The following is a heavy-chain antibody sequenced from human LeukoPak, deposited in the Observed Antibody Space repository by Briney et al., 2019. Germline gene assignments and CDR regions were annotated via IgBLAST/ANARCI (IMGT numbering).Heavy chain of an antibody. CDR1: GGSIRSSYYY. CDR3: ARAFRAYYDILTGPNWFDP. Sequence: SETLSLTCTVSGGSIRSSYYYWGWIRQPPGTGLEWIGSIYDSGSTYYNPSLKSRVTISVDTSKNQFSLKLNSVTAADTAVYYCARAFRAYYDILTGPNWFDPWGQGTLVTVSS. D-gene: IGHD3-9*01. V-gene: IGHV4-39*01. J-gene: IGHJ5*02. CDR2: IYDSGST.